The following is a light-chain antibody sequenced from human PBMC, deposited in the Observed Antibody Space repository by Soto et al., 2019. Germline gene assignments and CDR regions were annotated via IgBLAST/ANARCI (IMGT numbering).Light chain of an antibody. CDR3: QQYGSSPGT. V-gene: IGKV3-20*01. J-gene: IGKJ1*01. CDR2: DTS. Sequence: EIVLTQSPGTLSLSPGERATLSCRASQSVRDRYLAWYQQKPGQAPSLLIYDTSPRATGVPDRFSGSGSGTDFALTISRVETEDFAIYFCQQYGSSPGTFGQGTKVDIK. CDR1: QSVRDRY.